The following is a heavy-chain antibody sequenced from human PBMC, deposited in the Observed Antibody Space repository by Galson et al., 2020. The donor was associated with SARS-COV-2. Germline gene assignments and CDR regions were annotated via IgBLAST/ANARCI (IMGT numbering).Heavy chain of an antibody. CDR1: GDSISSDY. J-gene: IGHJ4*02. Sequence: ETSETLSLTCTVSGDSISSDYWSWIRQPPGKGLEWIGYIYNIGSSNYNLSLKGRVTISADTSKNQFSLKLASVTAADTAVYYCAKLPGDSDYWGQGTLVTVSS. CDR2: IYNIGSS. CDR3: AKLPGDSDY. V-gene: IGHV4-4*09.